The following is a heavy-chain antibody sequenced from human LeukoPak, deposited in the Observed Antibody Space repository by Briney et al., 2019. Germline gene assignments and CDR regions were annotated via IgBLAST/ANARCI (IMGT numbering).Heavy chain of an antibody. V-gene: IGHV4-34*01. D-gene: IGHD6-13*01. CDR2: INHSGST. Sequence: SETLSLTCAVYGGSFSGYYWSWIRQPPGKGLEWIGEINHSGSTNYNPSLKSRVTISVDTSKNQFSLKLSSVTAADAAVYYCARGHSSSWYYFDYWGQGTLVTVSS. CDR1: GGSFSGYY. J-gene: IGHJ4*02. CDR3: ARGHSSSWYYFDY.